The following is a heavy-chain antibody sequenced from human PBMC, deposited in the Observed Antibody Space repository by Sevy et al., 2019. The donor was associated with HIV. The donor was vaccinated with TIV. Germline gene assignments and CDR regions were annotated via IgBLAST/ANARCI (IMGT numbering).Heavy chain of an antibody. CDR3: TIDSEKRGLSALLAG. D-gene: IGHD3-10*01. CDR2: IKSKTDGGTT. V-gene: IGHV3-15*01. Sequence: GGSLRLSCAASGFTFSNAWMSWVRQAPGKGLEWVGRIKSKTDGGTTDYAAPVKGRFTISRDDSKNTLYLKMNSLKTEDTAIYYCTIDSEKRGLSALLAGWARGTLVTVSS. CDR1: GFTFSNAW. J-gene: IGHJ4*02.